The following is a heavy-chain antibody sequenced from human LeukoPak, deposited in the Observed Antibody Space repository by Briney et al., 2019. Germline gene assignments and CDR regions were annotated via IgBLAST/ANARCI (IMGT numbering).Heavy chain of an antibody. Sequence: PGGSLRLSCAASGFTVSSNYMSWVRQAPGKGLEWVSVTYRGDRTYYADSVKGRFTISRDNSKNTLYLQMNSLRAEDTAVYYCARVGGDGYGVFYYYYHMDVWGKGTTVTISS. J-gene: IGHJ6*03. CDR2: TYRGDRT. V-gene: IGHV3-53*01. CDR1: GFTVSSNY. CDR3: ARVGGDGYGVFYYYYHMDV. D-gene: IGHD5-24*01.